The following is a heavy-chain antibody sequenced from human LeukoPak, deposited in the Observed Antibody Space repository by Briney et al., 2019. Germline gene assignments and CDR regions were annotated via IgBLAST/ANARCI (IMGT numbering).Heavy chain of an antibody. Sequence: GGSLRLSCAASGFTFSSYAMHWVRQAPGKGLEYVSAISSNGGSTYYANSVKGRFTISRNNSKNTLYLQMGSLSAEDMAVYYCASLDFWSGYYDYWGQGTLVTVSS. D-gene: IGHD3-3*01. CDR1: GFTFSSYA. V-gene: IGHV3-64*01. CDR3: ASLDFWSGYYDY. J-gene: IGHJ4*02. CDR2: ISSNGGST.